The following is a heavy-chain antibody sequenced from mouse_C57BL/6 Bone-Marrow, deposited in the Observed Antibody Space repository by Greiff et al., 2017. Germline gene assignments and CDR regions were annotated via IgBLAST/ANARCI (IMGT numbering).Heavy chain of an antibody. V-gene: IGHV1-59*01. D-gene: IGHD1-1*01. CDR3: AREGTTVVA. CDR2: IDPSDSYT. CDR1: GYTFTSYW. Sequence: VQLQESGAELVRPGTSVKLSCKASGYTFTSYWMHWVKQRPGQGLEWIGVIDPSDSYTNYNQKFKGKATLTVDTSSSTAYMQLSSLTSEDSAVYYCAREGTTVVAWGQGTSVTVSS. J-gene: IGHJ4*01.